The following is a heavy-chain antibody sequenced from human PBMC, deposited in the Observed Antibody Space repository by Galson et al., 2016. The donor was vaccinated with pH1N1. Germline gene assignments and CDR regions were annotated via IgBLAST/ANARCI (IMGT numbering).Heavy chain of an antibody. CDR2: IYWDGNY. D-gene: IGHD4-17*01. V-gene: IGHV2-5*02. CDR3: AHSVGNSVTTQKPFDY. J-gene: IGHJ4*02. Sequence: WVRQSPGKAPQWLALIYWDGNYHYSPYLKTRLTITNDTTTNRVVLTMTNMAPVDTATYYGAHSVGNSVTTQKPFDYWGQGTLVTVSS.